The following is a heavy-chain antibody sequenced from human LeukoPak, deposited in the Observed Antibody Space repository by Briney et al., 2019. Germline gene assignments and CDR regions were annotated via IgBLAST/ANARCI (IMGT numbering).Heavy chain of an antibody. CDR3: ARANLAGLASYYYYGMDV. D-gene: IGHD3/OR15-3a*01. Sequence: PGGSLRLSCAASGFTFSSYAFQWVRQAPGKGLEWVAVISFDGSHEYYADSVKGRFTISRDQSKNTLYLQMSSLRPEDTAVYFCARANLAGLASYYYYGMDVWGHGTTVIVSS. J-gene: IGHJ6*02. V-gene: IGHV3-30-3*01. CDR1: GFTFSSYA. CDR2: ISFDGSHE.